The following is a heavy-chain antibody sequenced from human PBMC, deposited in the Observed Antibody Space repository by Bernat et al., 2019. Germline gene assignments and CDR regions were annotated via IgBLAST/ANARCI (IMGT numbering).Heavy chain of an antibody. CDR2: IYYSGST. V-gene: IGHV4-31*03. CDR3: ARDRRYCSSTSCYASYDYYYYGMDV. CDR1: GGSISSGGYY. Sequence: QVQLQESGPGLVKPSQTLSLTCTVSGGSISSGGYYWSWIRQHPGKGLEWIGYIYYSGSTDYNPSLKSRVTISVDTSKNQFSLKLSSVTAADTAVYYCARDRRYCSSTSCYASYDYYYYGMDVWGQGTTVTVSS. D-gene: IGHD2-2*01. J-gene: IGHJ6*02.